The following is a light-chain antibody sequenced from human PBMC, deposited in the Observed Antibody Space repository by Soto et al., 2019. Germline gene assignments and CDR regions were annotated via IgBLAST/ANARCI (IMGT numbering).Light chain of an antibody. CDR3: QQYNSLWT. J-gene: IGKJ1*01. Sequence: IQMTQTPSSLSASVGDRVTITCRASQGIPSYFAWYQQKPGKAPKLLIYGASTLRSGVPSRFSGSGSGTVFTLTISSLQPDDFATYYCQQYNSLWTFGQGTKV. CDR2: GAS. CDR1: QGIPSY. V-gene: IGKV1-9*01.